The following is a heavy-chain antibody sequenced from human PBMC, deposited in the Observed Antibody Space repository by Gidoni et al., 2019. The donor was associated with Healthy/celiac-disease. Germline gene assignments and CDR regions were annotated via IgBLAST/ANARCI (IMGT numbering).Heavy chain of an antibody. D-gene: IGHD2-2*01. Sequence: QLQLQESGSGLVKPSQTLSLTCAVSGCSISSGGYSWSWIRQPPGKGLEWIGYIYHSGSTYYNPSLKSRVTISVDRSKNQFSLKLSSVTAADTAVYYCARGAVPAATRGWFDPWGQGTLVTVSS. J-gene: IGHJ5*02. CDR1: GCSISSGGYS. CDR3: ARGAVPAATRGWFDP. CDR2: IYHSGST. V-gene: IGHV4-30-2*01.